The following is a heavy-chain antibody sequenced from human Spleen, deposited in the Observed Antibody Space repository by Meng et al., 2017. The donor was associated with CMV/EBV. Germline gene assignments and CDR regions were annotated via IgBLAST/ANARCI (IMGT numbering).Heavy chain of an antibody. CDR2: ITASGGST. CDR1: GFTFSSFA. CDR3: AKDGYYDFWSGWQGNWFDP. D-gene: IGHD3-3*01. V-gene: IGHV3-23*01. J-gene: IGHJ5*02. Sequence: GGSLRLSCAVSGFTFSSFAMSWVRQAPGKGLEWDSAITASGGSTYYADSVKGRFTISRDNSKNTLYLQMNSLRAEDTAVYYCAKDGYYDFWSGWQGNWFDPWGQGTLVTVSS.